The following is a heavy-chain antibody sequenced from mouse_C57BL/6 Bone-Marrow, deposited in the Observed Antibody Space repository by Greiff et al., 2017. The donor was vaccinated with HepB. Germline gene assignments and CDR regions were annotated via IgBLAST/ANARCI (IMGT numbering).Heavy chain of an antibody. V-gene: IGHV1-69*01. Sequence: QVQLQQPGAELVMPGASVKLSCKASGYTFTSYWMHWVKQRPGQGLEWIGEIDPSDSYTNYNQKFKGKSTLTVDKSSSTAYMQLSSLTSEDSAVYYCARGGYYYGSSHYWYFDVWGTGTTVTVSS. D-gene: IGHD1-1*01. CDR2: IDPSDSYT. J-gene: IGHJ1*03. CDR3: ARGGYYYGSSHYWYFDV. CDR1: GYTFTSYW.